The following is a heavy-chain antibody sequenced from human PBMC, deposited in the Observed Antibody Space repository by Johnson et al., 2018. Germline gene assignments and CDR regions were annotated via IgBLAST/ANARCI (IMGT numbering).Heavy chain of an antibody. J-gene: IGHJ3*02. Sequence: QVQLQQWGPGLVKPSETLSLTCTVSGGSIRSYYWSWIRQSPGKGLEWIGYIYYSGSTKVNPPLKSRAAISVDTSKYQLSLNLTSVTAADTAVYFCATFRVYHYDNSGVLRGGFETWGQGTMVTVSS. V-gene: IGHV4-59*12. CDR1: GGSIRSYY. CDR2: IYYSGST. D-gene: IGHD3-22*01. CDR3: ATFRVYHYDNSGVLRGGFET.